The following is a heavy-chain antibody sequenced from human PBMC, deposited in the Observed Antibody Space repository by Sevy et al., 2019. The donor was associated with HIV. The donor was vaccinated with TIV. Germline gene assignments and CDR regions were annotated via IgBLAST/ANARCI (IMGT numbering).Heavy chain of an antibody. D-gene: IGHD3-22*01. CDR3: ARIPSSSYYDSSGPGEVEGFDP. CDR2: IIPIFGTA. J-gene: IGHJ5*02. CDR1: GGTFSSYA. Sequence: ASVKVSCKASGGTFSSYAISWVRQAPGQGLEWMGGIIPIFGTANYEQKFQGRVTITADKSTRTAYMELSSLGTEDTAVYYCARIPSSSYYDSSGPGEVEGFDPWGQGTLVTVSS. V-gene: IGHV1-69*06.